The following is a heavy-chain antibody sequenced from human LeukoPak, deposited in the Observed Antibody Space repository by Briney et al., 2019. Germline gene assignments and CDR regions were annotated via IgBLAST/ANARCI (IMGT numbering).Heavy chain of an antibody. V-gene: IGHV1-2*02. Sequence: YAQKFQGRVTMTRDTSISTAYMELSRLRSDDTAVYYCARAIAARLPLDYWGQGTLVTVSS. CDR3: ARAIAARLPLDY. D-gene: IGHD6-6*01. J-gene: IGHJ4*02.